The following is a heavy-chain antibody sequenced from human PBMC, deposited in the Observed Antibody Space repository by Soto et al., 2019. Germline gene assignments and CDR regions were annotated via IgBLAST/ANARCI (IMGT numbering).Heavy chain of an antibody. CDR2: ISPHNGNT. Sequence: HVQLMQSGGELKKPGASVKVSCNTSRYTFNTYFITWVRQAPGQGLEWMGWISPHNGNTNYAEKFQGRVTMTADTITKTAYMELRNLRIDDTAVYYCARDTGNSFDYWGQATPVTVSS. CDR3: ARDTGNSFDY. V-gene: IGHV1-18*01. CDR1: RYTFNTYF. J-gene: IGHJ4*02.